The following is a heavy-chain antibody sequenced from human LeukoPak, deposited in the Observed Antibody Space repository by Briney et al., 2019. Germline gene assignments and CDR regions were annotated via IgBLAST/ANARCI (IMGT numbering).Heavy chain of an antibody. CDR2: IGSTSSTI. J-gene: IGHJ4*02. CDR3: AKGDSTGYYYHYGYYFDY. D-gene: IGHD3-22*01. V-gene: IGHV3-48*01. CDR1: GFTFSSYT. Sequence: GGSLRLSCAASGFTFSSYTMNWVRQAPGKGLEWVSYIGSTSSTIYYADSVKGRFTISRDNAKNSLYLQMNSLRAEDTAVYYCAKGDSTGYYYHYGYYFDYWGQGTLVTVSS.